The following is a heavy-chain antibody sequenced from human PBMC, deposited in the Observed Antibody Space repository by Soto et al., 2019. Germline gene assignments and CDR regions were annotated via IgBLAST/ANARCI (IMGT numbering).Heavy chain of an antibody. D-gene: IGHD3-9*01. CDR1: GFTFSSYA. J-gene: IGHJ5*02. CDR2: ISTSSSYI. V-gene: IGHV3-21*01. CDR3: ARDNDDILTGYYRVWFDP. Sequence: GGSLRLSCAASGFTFSSYAMHWVRQAPGKGLEWVSAISTSSSYIYYADSVKGRFTISRDNAKNSLYLQMNSLRAEDTAVYYSARDNDDILTGYYRVWFDPWGQGTLVTVSS.